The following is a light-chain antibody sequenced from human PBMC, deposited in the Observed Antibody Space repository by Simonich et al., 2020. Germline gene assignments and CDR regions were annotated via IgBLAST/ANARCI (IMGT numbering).Light chain of an antibody. V-gene: IGLV3-21*03. Sequence: SYVLTQPPSVPVAPGKTARITCGGNNIGSKSVHWYQQKPGQAPVLVVYDDSDRTSGSPERFSGSNTGNTATLTISRVEAGDEADYYCQVWDSSSDVVFGGGTKLTVL. CDR1: NIGSKS. CDR2: DDS. J-gene: IGLJ2*01. CDR3: QVWDSSSDVV.